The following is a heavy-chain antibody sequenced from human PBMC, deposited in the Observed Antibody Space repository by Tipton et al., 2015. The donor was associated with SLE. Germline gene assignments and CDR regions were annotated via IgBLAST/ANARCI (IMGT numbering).Heavy chain of an antibody. CDR3: ARRRVVATTGWFDT. CDR1: GFTFSAYA. Sequence: SLRLSCAASGFTFSAYAMGWVRQAPGKGLEWVSAMSGSGGSTYYADSTKGRFTISRDNSKNTLYLQMNSLRAEDTAMYFCARRRVVATTGWFDTWGQGTLVTVSS. V-gene: IGHV3-23*01. J-gene: IGHJ5*02. D-gene: IGHD2-21*01. CDR2: MSGSGGST.